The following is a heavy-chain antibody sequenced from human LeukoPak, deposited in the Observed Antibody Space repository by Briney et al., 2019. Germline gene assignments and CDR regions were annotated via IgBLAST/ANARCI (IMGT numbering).Heavy chain of an antibody. D-gene: IGHD2-2*03. CDR3: AKFPFGTWIS. J-gene: IGHJ4*02. Sequence: GGSLRLPCAASGFSFGTQVMTWVRQPPGKGLEWVSTVGDSGGATYYSDSVKGRFTISRDNAKNTLYLQMNSLRAEDTALYYCAKFPFGTWISWGQGTLVTVSS. V-gene: IGHV3-23*01. CDR1: GFSFGTQV. CDR2: VGDSGGAT.